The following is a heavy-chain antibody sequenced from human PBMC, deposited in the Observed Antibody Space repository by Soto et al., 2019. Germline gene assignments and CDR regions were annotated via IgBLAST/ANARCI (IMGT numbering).Heavy chain of an antibody. D-gene: IGHD6-19*01. J-gene: IGHJ4*02. CDR1: GFTFSNNW. V-gene: IGHV3-74*01. CDR3: ASGGIAVH. CDR2: INSDGSST. Sequence: EVQLVESGGGLVQPGGSLRLSCAASGFTFSNNWMHWVRQAPGKGPVWVSRINSDGSSTYYADSVKGRFTISRDNAKHTLYLQMNSLRADDTAVYYCASGGIAVHWGPGTLVTVSS.